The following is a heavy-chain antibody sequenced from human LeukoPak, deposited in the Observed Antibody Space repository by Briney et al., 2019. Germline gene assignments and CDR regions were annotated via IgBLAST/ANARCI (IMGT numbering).Heavy chain of an antibody. CDR1: GFTFSSYS. V-gene: IGHV3-21*01. CDR2: ISSSSSYI. Sequence: PGGSLRLSCAASGFTFSSYSMNWVRQAPGKGLEWVSSISSSSSYIYYADSVKGRFTISRDNAKSSLYLQMNSLRAEDTAVYYCARDLIRDGYNQTWGQGTLVIVSS. J-gene: IGHJ5*02. CDR3: ARDLIRDGYNQT. D-gene: IGHD5-24*01.